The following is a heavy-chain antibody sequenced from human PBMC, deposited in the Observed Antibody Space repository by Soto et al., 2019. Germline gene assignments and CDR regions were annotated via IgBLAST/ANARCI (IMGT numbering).Heavy chain of an antibody. CDR2: IYHSGST. CDR1: GGSISSSNW. D-gene: IGHD3-3*01. CDR3: SRTPSYYDFWSGYPITGMYYGMDD. Sequence: PSETLSLTCAVSGGSISSSNWWSWVRQPPGKGLEWIGEIYHSGSTNYNPSLKSRVTISVDKSKNQFSLKLSSVTAADTAVYYCSRTPSYYDFWSGYPITGMYYGMDDWGQGTTVTVSS. J-gene: IGHJ6*02. V-gene: IGHV4-4*02.